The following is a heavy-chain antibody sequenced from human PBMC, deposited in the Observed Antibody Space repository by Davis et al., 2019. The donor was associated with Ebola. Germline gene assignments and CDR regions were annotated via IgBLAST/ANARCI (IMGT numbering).Heavy chain of an antibody. CDR2: ISSSSRYI. D-gene: IGHD3-3*01. Sequence: PGGSLRLSCAASGFTFSSYSMNWVRQAPGKGLEWVSSISSSSRYIYYADSVKGRFTISRDNAKNSLYLQMNSLRAEDTAVYYCARDPTRTYYDFWSGSSDYYYGMDVWGQGTTVTVSS. J-gene: IGHJ6*02. V-gene: IGHV3-21*01. CDR1: GFTFSSYS. CDR3: ARDPTRTYYDFWSGSSDYYYGMDV.